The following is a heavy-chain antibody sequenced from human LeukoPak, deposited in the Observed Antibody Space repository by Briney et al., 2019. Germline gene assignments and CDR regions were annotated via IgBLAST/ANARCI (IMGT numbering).Heavy chain of an antibody. V-gene: IGHV4-34*01. CDR3: ARGDHYDFWSDYYTPTGFFFDR. J-gene: IGHJ4*02. CDR2: INYGGDT. D-gene: IGHD3-3*01. CDR1: GGSFSGYY. Sequence: SETLSLTCAVYGGSFSGYYWTWIRHTPGKGLDWIGEINYGGDTNYNPSLKSRVTISVDTSGNQFSLKMTSVTAADTAVYFCARGDHYDFWSDYYTPTGFFFDRWGPGTLVTVSS.